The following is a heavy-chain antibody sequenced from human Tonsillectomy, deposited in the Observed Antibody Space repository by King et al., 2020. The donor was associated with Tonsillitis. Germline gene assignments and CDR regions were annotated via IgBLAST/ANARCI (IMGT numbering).Heavy chain of an antibody. CDR2: IYYSGST. D-gene: IGHD6-6*01. CDR1: GGSISSSRYY. V-gene: IGHV4-39*01. Sequence: QLQESGPGLVKPSETLSLTCTVSGGSISSSRYYWGWIRPPPGEGLEWIGSIYYSGSTYYNPSLKSRVTISVDTSKNQFSLQLSSVTAADTAVYYCARGGIAARWYNWFDPWGQGTLVTVSS. CDR3: ARGGIAARWYNWFDP. J-gene: IGHJ5*02.